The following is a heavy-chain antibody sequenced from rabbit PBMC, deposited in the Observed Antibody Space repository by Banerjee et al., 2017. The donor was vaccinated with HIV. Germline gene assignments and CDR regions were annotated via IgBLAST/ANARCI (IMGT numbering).Heavy chain of an antibody. Sequence: QQQLEESGGGLVKPGGTLTLTCKASGIDFSSYYYMCWVRQAPGKGLEWIACIYADGSGYTYYASWAKGRFTISKTSSTTVTLQMTSLTAADTATYFCGRELTTTGAYRNLWGPGTLVTVS. CDR2: IYADGSGYT. D-gene: IGHD6-1*01. J-gene: IGHJ4*01. CDR3: GRELTTTGAYRNL. V-gene: IGHV1S45*01. CDR1: GIDFSSYYY.